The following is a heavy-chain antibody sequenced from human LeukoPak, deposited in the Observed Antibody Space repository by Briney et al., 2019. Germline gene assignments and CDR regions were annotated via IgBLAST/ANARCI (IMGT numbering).Heavy chain of an antibody. CDR1: GFSFSSYV. CDR3: SRDVNFLFFDV. V-gene: IGHV3-74*01. CDR2: ISHDGTDT. D-gene: IGHD5-24*01. J-gene: IGHJ2*01. Sequence: GGSLRLSCAASGFSFSSYVMHWVRQAPGKGLAWVSRISHDGTDTNYADSVRGRFTTSRDNARNTLYLQMNSLRDDDTAVYYCSRDVNFLFFDVWGRGTPVTVSS.